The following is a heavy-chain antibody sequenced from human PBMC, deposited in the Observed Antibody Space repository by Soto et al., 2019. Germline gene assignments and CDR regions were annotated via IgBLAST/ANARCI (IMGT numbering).Heavy chain of an antibody. CDR2: IKQDGSEK. D-gene: IGHD3-16*01. Sequence: ESQLVESGGGLVQPGGSLRVSCAVSGFTFSEYWMSWVRQAPGKVLEWVAKIKQDGSEKDYLDSVKGRFTISRDNANNSLYLHMYTLKVEDTAIYYCARGGRDAYDWFDPWGQGTLVTVSS. CDR1: GFTFSEYW. J-gene: IGHJ5*02. CDR3: ARGGRDAYDWFDP. V-gene: IGHV3-7*01.